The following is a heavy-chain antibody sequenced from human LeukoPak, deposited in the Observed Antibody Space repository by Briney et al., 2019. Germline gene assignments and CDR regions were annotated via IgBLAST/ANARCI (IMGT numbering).Heavy chain of an antibody. J-gene: IGHJ4*02. CDR3: ASGTYRLGDY. V-gene: IGHV3-23*01. Sequence: GGSLRLSCAASGFSFSTYAMSWVRQAPGKGLEWISGISSSSVDTHYAESVKGRFRVSRDNSKTTLYLQVNSLRAEDTAVYYCASGTYRLGDYWGQRVLVAVSS. D-gene: IGHD3-10*01. CDR2: ISSSSVDT. CDR1: GFSFSTYA.